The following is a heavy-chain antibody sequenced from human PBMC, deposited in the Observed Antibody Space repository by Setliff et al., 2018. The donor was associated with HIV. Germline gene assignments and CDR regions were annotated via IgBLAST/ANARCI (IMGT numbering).Heavy chain of an antibody. D-gene: IGHD1-26*01. Sequence: PGESLKISCKGSGYSFTSYWIDWVRQMPGKGLEWMGIIYPGDSDTRYSPSFQGQVTISADKSISTAYLQWSSLKASDTAMYYCARHAGNGLGAMGYFDYWGQGALVTAPQ. CDR3: ARHAGNGLGAMGYFDY. CDR1: GYSFTSYW. V-gene: IGHV5-51*01. J-gene: IGHJ4*02. CDR2: IYPGDSDT.